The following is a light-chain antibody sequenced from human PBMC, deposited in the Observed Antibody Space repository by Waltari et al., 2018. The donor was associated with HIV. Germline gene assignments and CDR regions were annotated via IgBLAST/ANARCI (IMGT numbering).Light chain of an antibody. J-gene: IGKJ3*01. CDR3: LQYDDWPREFT. Sequence: ETVMTQSPATLSVSPGERATLSCRASQSVSNNVAWYQQNPGQAPRLLIYGAYSRATGIEARFSGSGSGTEFTLTISSLQSEDFAVYYCLQYDDWPREFTFGPGTKVDVK. V-gene: IGKV3-15*01. CDR2: GAY. CDR1: QSVSNN.